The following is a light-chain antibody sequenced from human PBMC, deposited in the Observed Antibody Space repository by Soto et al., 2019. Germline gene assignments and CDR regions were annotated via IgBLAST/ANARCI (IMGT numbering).Light chain of an antibody. J-gene: IGLJ1*01. Sequence: LTQPRSVSGSPGQSVTISCTGTSSDVGGYNYVSWYQQHPGKAPKLMIYDVSKRPSGVPDRFSGSKSGNTASLTISGPQAEDEADYYCCSYAGGYTYVFGTGTKVTVL. CDR3: CSYAGGYTYV. V-gene: IGLV2-11*01. CDR1: SSDVGGYNY. CDR2: DVS.